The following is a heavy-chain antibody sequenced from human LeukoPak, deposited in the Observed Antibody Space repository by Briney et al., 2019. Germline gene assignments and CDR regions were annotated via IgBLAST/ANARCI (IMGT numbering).Heavy chain of an antibody. CDR1: GGSFSGYY. CDR2: INHSRST. J-gene: IGHJ6*02. D-gene: IGHD2-2*01. CDR3: ARGEYCSSTSCYGPYYYYGMDV. Sequence: SETLSLSCAVYGGSFSGYYWSWIRQPPGKGLGWIGEINHSRSTNYNPSLKSRITISVDTSKNQFSLKLNSVTAADTAVYYCARGEYCSSTSCYGPYYYYGMDVWGQGTTVTVSS. V-gene: IGHV4-34*01.